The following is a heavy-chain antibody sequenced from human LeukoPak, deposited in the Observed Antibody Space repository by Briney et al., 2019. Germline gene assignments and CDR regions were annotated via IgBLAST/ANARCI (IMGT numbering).Heavy chain of an antibody. V-gene: IGHV1-2*02. J-gene: IGHJ4*02. CDR2: INPNSGGT. CDR3: ARRIMITFGGVIGSFDY. D-gene: IGHD3-16*02. Sequence: ASVKVSCKASGYTFTGHYMHWVRQAPGQGLEWMGRINPNSGGTNYAQKFKGRVTMTRDTSISTAYMELTRLRSDDTAVYYCARRIMITFGGVIGSFDYWGQGTLVTVSS. CDR1: GYTFTGHY.